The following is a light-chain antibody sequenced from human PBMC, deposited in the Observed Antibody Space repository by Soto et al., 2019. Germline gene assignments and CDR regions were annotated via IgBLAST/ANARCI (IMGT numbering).Light chain of an antibody. CDR2: DAS. CDR3: QQYNSYSWT. Sequence: DIPMTQSPSTLSASLGDRVTITCRASQSVTTWLAWYQQKPGKAPKVLIYDASSLDSGVPSRFSGSGYGTEFTLTISSLQPDDFATYYCQQYNSYSWTFGQGTKVEVK. J-gene: IGKJ1*01. V-gene: IGKV1-5*01. CDR1: QSVTTW.